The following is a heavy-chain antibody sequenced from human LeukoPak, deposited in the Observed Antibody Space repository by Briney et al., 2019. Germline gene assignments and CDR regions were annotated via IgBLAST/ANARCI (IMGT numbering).Heavy chain of an antibody. CDR2: INSDGSST. CDR1: GFTFSSYW. D-gene: IGHD3-3*01. CDR3: VRSTIRLNWFDP. Sequence: GGSLRLSCAASGFTFSSYWMHWVRQAPGKGLVWVSGINSDGSSTTYADSVKGRFTISRDNAKNTLYLQMNSLRADDTAVYYCVRSTIRLNWFDPWGQGTLVTVSS. J-gene: IGHJ5*02. V-gene: IGHV3-74*01.